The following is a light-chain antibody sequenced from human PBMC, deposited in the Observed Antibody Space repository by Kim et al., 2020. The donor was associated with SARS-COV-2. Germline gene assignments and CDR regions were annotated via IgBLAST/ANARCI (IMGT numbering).Light chain of an antibody. J-gene: IGKJ1*01. CDR2: DAS. Sequence: DIQMTQSPSSLSASVGDTVTITCQASQDIRIHLNWYQQKPGKAPKFLIYDASILETGVPSRFSGGGYGTYFTLTISSLQPEDIATYNCQHYQILPRTLGQRTKV. V-gene: IGKV1-33*01. CDR1: QDIRIH. CDR3: QHYQILPRT.